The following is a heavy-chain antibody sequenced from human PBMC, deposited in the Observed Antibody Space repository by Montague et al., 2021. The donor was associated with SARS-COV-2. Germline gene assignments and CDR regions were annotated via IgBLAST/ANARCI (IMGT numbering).Heavy chain of an antibody. CDR1: GDSVSSHSAT. J-gene: IGHJ6*02. V-gene: IGHV6-1*01. D-gene: IGHD1-1*01. Sequence: CAISGDSVSSHSATWNEVRHAPSRRFEWLGRTYYRSKWYNDYAVSVRGRVTINPDTSKNQFSLQLNSVTPEDTAIYYCTGGREGNYNVMDVWGQGTTVTVSS. CDR2: TYYRSKWYN. CDR3: TGGREGNYNVMDV.